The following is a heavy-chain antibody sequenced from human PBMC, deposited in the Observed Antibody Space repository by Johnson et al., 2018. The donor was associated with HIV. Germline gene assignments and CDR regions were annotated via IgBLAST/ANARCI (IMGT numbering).Heavy chain of an antibody. Sequence: QVQLVESGGGAVQPGRSLRLSCAASGFTFSSYAMHWVRQAPGKGLEWVAVISYDGNNKYYADSVKGRFTISRDNSKNSLYLQMNSLRAEDTAVYYCARDGYSSGWYGNDAFDIWGQGTMVTVSS. J-gene: IGHJ3*02. CDR3: ARDGYSSGWYGNDAFDI. V-gene: IGHV3-30*04. CDR2: ISYDGNNK. CDR1: GFTFSSYA. D-gene: IGHD6-19*01.